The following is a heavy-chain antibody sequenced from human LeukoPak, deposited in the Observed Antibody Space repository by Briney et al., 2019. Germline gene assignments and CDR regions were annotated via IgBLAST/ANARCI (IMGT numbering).Heavy chain of an antibody. D-gene: IGHD4-23*01. CDR3: ARGDYGGNSGALY. CDR2: IYTSGST. CDR1: GGSISTYY. J-gene: IGHJ4*02. V-gene: IGHV4-4*07. Sequence: PSETLSLTCTVSGGSISTYYWNWIRQPAGKGLEWIGRIYTSGSTNYNPSPKSRVTISVDTSKNQFSLKLSAVTAADTAVYYCARGDYGGNSGALYWGQGTLVTVSS.